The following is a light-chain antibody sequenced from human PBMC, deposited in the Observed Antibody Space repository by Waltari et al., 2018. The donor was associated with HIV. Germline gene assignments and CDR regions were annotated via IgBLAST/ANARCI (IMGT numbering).Light chain of an antibody. CDR2: STT. V-gene: IGLV7-43*01. Sequence: QTVVTQEPSLTVSPGGTVTLTCASSTGAVTSDHYASWIQQRPGQAPRALIHSTTNKLSWTPARFSASLLGGKAALTLSDGQPADEAEYYCLLYYGGPQVFGGGTKLTVL. J-gene: IGLJ3*02. CDR1: TGAVTSDHY. CDR3: LLYYGGPQV.